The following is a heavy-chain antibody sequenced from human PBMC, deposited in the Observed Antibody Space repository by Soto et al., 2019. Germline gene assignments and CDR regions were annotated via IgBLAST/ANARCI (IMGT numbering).Heavy chain of an antibody. CDR1: GGSFSGYY. J-gene: IGHJ6*02. CDR3: ARGGRYCDWLLSVYGMDV. CDR2: INHSGST. Sequence: PSETLSLTCSVYGGSFSGYYWSWIRQPPGKGLEWIGEINHSGSTNYNPSLKSRVTISVDTSKSQFSLKLSSVTAADTAVYYCARGGRYCDWLLSVYGMDVRGQGTTVTVSS. V-gene: IGHV4-34*01. D-gene: IGHD3-9*01.